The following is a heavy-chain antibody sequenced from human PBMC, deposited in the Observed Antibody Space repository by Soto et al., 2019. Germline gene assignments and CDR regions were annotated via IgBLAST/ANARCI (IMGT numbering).Heavy chain of an antibody. J-gene: IGHJ4*02. Sequence: QVQLVQSGAEEKKPGASVKVSCKVSGYTFTSYAMHWVRQAPGQRLEWMGWINAGNGNTKYSQKFQGRVTITRDTSASTAYMELSSLRSEDTAVYYCARAVAVPADFDYWGQGTLVTVSS. CDR1: GYTFTSYA. V-gene: IGHV1-3*05. CDR3: ARAVAVPADFDY. CDR2: INAGNGNT. D-gene: IGHD6-19*01.